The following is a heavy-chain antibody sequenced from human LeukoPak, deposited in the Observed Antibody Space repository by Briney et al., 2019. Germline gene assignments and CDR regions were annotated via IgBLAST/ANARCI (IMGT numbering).Heavy chain of an antibody. V-gene: IGHV3-11*04. J-gene: IGHJ4*02. CDR1: VFTFSDYY. D-gene: IGHD4-23*01. Sequence: GGSLRLSCAASVFTFSDYYMSWIRQAPGKGLEWVSYISSSGSTIYYADSVKGRFTISRDNAKNSLYLQMNSLRAEDTAVYYCARAPPYGGNSVVDYWGQGTLVTVSS. CDR3: ARAPPYGGNSVVDY. CDR2: ISSSGSTI.